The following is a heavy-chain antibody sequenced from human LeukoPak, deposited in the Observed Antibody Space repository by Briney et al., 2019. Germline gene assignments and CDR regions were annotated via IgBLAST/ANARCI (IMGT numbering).Heavy chain of an antibody. Sequence: PGGSLRLSCAATRFIFSNYAVHWVRQAPGKGLDWVAVISYHGRDQFYADSVKGRFTISRDSSKDTLYLQMNSLRTEDTAVYYCVRQDCSGGSCYLDYWGQGTLVTVSS. J-gene: IGHJ4*02. CDR1: RFIFSNYA. V-gene: IGHV3-30*04. CDR3: VRQDCSGGSCYLDY. D-gene: IGHD2-15*01. CDR2: ISYHGRDQ.